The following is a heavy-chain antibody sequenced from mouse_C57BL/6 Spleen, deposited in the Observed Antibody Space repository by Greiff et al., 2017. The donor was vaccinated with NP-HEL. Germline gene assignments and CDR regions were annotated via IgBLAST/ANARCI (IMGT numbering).Heavy chain of an antibody. J-gene: IGHJ2*01. CDR3: TRDYSKEGDYFDY. CDR1: GYTFTDYE. Sequence: QVQLQQSGAELVRPGASVTLSCKASGYTFTDYEMHWVKQTPVHGLEWIGAIDPETGGTAYNQKFKGKAILTADKSSSTAYMELRSLTSEDSAVYYCTRDYSKEGDYFDYWGQGTTLTVSS. D-gene: IGHD2-5*01. V-gene: IGHV1-15*01. CDR2: IDPETGGT.